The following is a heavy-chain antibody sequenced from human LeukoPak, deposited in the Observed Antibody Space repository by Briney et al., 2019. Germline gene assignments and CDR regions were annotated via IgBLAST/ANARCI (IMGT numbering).Heavy chain of an antibody. D-gene: IGHD3-9*01. Sequence: QPGGSLRLSCAASRFTVRSSYMSWVRQAPGKGLEWVSVIYSGGSPDYADSAKGRFTISSDNSKNTLYLQMNSLRAEDTAVYYCAKLSAIDIYYMDVWGKGTTVTISS. CDR3: AKLSAIDIYYMDV. J-gene: IGHJ6*03. CDR1: RFTVRSSY. V-gene: IGHV3-53*01. CDR2: IYSGGSP.